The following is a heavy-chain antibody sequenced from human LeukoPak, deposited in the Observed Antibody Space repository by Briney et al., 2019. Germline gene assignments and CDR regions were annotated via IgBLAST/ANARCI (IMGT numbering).Heavy chain of an antibody. CDR2: IIPILGIA. Sequence: ASVKVSCKASGGTFSSYAISWVRQAPGQGLEWMGGIIPILGIANYAQKFQGRVTITADKSTSTAYMELSSLRSEDTAVYYCARDIVVVVALYYGMDVWGQGTTVTVSS. J-gene: IGHJ6*02. CDR3: ARDIVVVVALYYGMDV. CDR1: GGTFSSYA. D-gene: IGHD2-15*01. V-gene: IGHV1-69*04.